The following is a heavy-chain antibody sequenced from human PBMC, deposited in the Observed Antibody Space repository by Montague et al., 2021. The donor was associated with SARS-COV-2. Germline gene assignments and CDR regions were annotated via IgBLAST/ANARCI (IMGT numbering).Heavy chain of an antibody. V-gene: IGHV4-34*01. CDR3: ARGRDSGTYFGTKYYFQYGLDV. D-gene: IGHD3-10*01. J-gene: IGHJ6*02. CDR1: DGSVSAYF. Sequence: SETLSLTCDFSDGSVSAYFWSWVRQLPGKGLGWIGQVDRSGTAHYSPSLQSRLTLSVDTSNNQVSLNLTSVTATDTATYYCARGRDSGTYFGTKYYFQYGLDVWGQGTTVTVSS. CDR2: VDRSGTA.